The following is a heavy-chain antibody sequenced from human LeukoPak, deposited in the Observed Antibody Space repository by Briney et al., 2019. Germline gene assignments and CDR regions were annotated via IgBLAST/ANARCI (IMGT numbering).Heavy chain of an antibody. D-gene: IGHD1-14*01. CDR2: INGRGGST. V-gene: IGHV3-23*01. Sequence: GGSLRLSCAASGFTFSNYAMSWVRQAPGKGLEWVSSINGRGGSTYYADSVKGRFTISRGNSKNTLYLQMNSLRAEDTAIYYCAKVGPEYYYYMDVWGKGTTVTVSS. CDR3: AKVGPEYYYYMDV. J-gene: IGHJ6*03. CDR1: GFTFSNYA.